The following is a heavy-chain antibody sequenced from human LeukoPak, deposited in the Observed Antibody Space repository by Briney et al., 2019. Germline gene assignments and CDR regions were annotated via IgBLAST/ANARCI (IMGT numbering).Heavy chain of an antibody. CDR3: ARAPGDFWSGYWFDP. D-gene: IGHD3-3*01. Sequence: SETLSLTCAVSGGSISSSNWWSWVRQPPGQGLEWIGEIYHSGSTNYNPSLKSRVTISVDKSKNQFSLKLSSVTAADTAVYYCARAPGDFWSGYWFDPWGQGTLVTVSS. J-gene: IGHJ5*02. CDR2: IYHSGST. V-gene: IGHV4-4*02. CDR1: GGSISSSNW.